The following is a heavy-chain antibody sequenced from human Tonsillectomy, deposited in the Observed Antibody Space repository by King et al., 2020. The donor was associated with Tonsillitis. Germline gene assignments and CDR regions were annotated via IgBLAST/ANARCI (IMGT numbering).Heavy chain of an antibody. Sequence: VQLVESGGGLVQPGGSLRLSCAASGFTFSSSAMSWVRQTPQNGLEWVSSISAGGSSTFYADTVKGRFTVSRDSSRNTLYLQMNGLRAEDTAVYYCAKVILAEGWFDPWGQGTLVTVSS. CDR1: GFTFSSSA. CDR3: AKVILAEGWFDP. J-gene: IGHJ5*02. D-gene: IGHD3-9*01. CDR2: ISAGGSST. V-gene: IGHV3-23*04.